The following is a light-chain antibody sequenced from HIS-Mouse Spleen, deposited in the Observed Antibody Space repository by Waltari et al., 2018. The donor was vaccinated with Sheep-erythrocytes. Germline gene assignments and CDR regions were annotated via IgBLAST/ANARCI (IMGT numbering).Light chain of an antibody. J-gene: IGLJ3*02. Sequence: QSALTQPASVSGSPGQSITISCTGTSSDVWSYNLVYWYQQHPGKAPKLMIYEGSKRAVVVFNTFSCSKSGNTASLTISGLQAEDEAGYYCCSYAGSSTPLVFGGGTKLAVI. CDR3: CSYAGSSTPLV. V-gene: IGLV2-23*01. CDR2: EGS. CDR1: SSDVWSYNL.